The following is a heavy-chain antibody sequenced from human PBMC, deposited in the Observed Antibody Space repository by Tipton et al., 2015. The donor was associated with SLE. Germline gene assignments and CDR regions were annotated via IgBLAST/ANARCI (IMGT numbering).Heavy chain of an antibody. CDR3: ARDYYDSSGYWRFWYYFDY. CDR1: GFTFSSYA. J-gene: IGHJ4*02. V-gene: IGHV3-30*04. D-gene: IGHD3-22*01. CDR2: VSYDGSHK. Sequence: RSLRLSCAASGFTFSSYAMHWVRQAPCKGLEWVSVVSYDGSHKYYAYSVQGRFTISRDNSKNTLYLQMNSLRAEDTSVYYCARDYYDSSGYWRFWYYFDYWGQGTLVTFS.